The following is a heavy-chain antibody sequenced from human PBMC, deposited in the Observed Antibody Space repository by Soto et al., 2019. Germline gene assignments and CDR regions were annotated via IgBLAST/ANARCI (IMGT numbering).Heavy chain of an antibody. CDR3: ARVNGYYYYGMDV. Sequence: QVQLVESGGGLVKPGGSLRLSCAASGFTFSDYYMSWIRQAPGKGLEWGSDISSSGRIIYYADSVKGRFTISRDNAKNSLYLQMNTLRAEDTAVYYCARVNGYYYYGMDVWGQGTTVTVSS. J-gene: IGHJ6*02. D-gene: IGHD3-22*01. CDR1: GFTFSDYY. CDR2: ISSSGRII. V-gene: IGHV3-11*01.